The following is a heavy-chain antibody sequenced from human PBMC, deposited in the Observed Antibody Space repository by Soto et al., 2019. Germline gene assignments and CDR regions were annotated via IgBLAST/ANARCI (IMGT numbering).Heavy chain of an antibody. CDR1: GTPSGISY. CDR3: ARRLMIGEVITHGMDV. CDR2: VSSSGST. Sequence: QVQLQESGQGLGRPWEPLSLPSFVSGTPSGISYWNWSRHPPGKARGGIGDVSSSGSTNYNPSLKSRLIVSLDTSKSQLSLKLNSVTAADTAVYYCARRLMIGEVITHGMDVWGQGTTVTVSS. V-gene: IGHV4-59*01. D-gene: IGHD3-16*01. J-gene: IGHJ6*02.